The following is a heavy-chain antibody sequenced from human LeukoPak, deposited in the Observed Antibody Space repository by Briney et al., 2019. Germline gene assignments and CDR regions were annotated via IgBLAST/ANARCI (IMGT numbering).Heavy chain of an antibody. V-gene: IGHV3-48*03. J-gene: IGHJ4*02. Sequence: GGSLRLSCAASGFTFSTYEMNWVRQAPGKGLEWVSYISSSGSAIYYADSVKGRFTISRDNAKNSLYLQMNSLRAEDTAVYYCARYCSGGSCSDWGQGTLVTVSS. CDR1: GFTFSTYE. CDR2: ISSSGSAI. CDR3: ARYCSGGSCSD. D-gene: IGHD2-15*01.